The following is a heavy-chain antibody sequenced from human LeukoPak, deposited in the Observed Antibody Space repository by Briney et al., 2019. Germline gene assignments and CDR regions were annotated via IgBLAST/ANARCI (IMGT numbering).Heavy chain of an antibody. V-gene: IGHV3-23*01. CDR2: ISGSGGST. CDR1: GFTFSSYG. J-gene: IGHJ4*02. D-gene: IGHD6-19*01. Sequence: GGSLRLSCAASGFTFSSYGMHWVRQAPGKGLEWVSAISGSGGSTYYADSVKGRFTISRDNSKNTLYLQMNSLRAEDTAVYYCAKSDQQWLVRYWGQGTLVTVSS. CDR3: AKSDQQWLVRY.